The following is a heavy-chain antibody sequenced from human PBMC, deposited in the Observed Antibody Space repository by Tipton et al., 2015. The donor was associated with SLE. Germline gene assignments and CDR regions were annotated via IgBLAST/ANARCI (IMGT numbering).Heavy chain of an antibody. CDR1: GYSISSGSYY. CDR3: ARGGTYHDSSGNIDY. Sequence: TLSLTCTVSGYSISSGSYYWTWIRQPAGKGLEWIGRIYTSGTTNYNPSLRSRVTISLDTSKNQFSLKLSSVTAADTAVYYCARGGTYHDSSGNIDYWGQGTLVTASS. J-gene: IGHJ4*02. V-gene: IGHV4-61*02. CDR2: IYTSGTT. D-gene: IGHD3-22*01.